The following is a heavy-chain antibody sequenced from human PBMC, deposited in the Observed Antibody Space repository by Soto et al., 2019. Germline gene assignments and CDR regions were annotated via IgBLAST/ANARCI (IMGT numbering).Heavy chain of an antibody. D-gene: IGHD3-16*01. Sequence: QVQLVQSGAEVKKPGASVKVSCKASGYTFTSYGISWVRQAPGQGLEWMGWISAYNGKTNYEQKLQGRVTMTTDTSTSTDYMELRSLRSDDTAVYYCARSMITFGGVMLQGNYWGQGNLVTVSS. CDR3: ARSMITFGGVMLQGNY. V-gene: IGHV1-18*01. J-gene: IGHJ4*02. CDR2: ISAYNGKT. CDR1: GYTFTSYG.